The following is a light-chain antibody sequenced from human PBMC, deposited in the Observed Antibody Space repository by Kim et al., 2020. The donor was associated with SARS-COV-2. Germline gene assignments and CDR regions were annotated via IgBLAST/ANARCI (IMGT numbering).Light chain of an antibody. CDR2: AAS. CDR3: QQAYNSPLT. Sequence: ASVGDRITISCRASQNITKYLNWYQQKPGKVPKLLIYAASTLQRGVPSRFSGIGSATDFTLTINSLQPEDFATYYWQQAYNSPLTFGGGTKVDIK. CDR1: QNITKY. J-gene: IGKJ4*01. V-gene: IGKV1-39*01.